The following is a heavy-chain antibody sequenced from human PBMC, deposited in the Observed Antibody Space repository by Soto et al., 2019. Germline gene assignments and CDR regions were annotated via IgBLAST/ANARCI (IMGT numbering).Heavy chain of an antibody. CDR2: ISYDGSNK. Sequence: QVQLVESGGGVVQPGRSLRLSCAASGFTFSSYAMHWVRQAPGKGLEWVAVISYDGSNKYYAVSVKGRFTISRDNSKNTLYLQMNSLRAEDTAVYYCARDVTGQYYYGMDVWGQGTTVTVSS. D-gene: IGHD3-16*01. J-gene: IGHJ6*02. CDR3: ARDVTGQYYYGMDV. CDR1: GFTFSSYA. V-gene: IGHV3-30-3*01.